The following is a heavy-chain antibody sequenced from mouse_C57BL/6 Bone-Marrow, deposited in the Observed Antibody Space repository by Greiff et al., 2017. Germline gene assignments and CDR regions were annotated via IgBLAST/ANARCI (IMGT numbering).Heavy chain of an antibody. CDR1: GYTFTSYW. V-gene: IGHV1-69*01. CDR2: IDPSDSYT. CDR3: ASEDGYYGSSYNY. J-gene: IGHJ2*01. Sequence: VQLQQPGAELVMPGASVKLSCKASGYTFTSYWMHWVKQRPGQGLEWIGEIDPSDSYTNYNQKFKGKSTLTVDKSSSTAYMRLSSLASEDSAVYSSASEDGYYGSSYNYWGQGTTLTVSS. D-gene: IGHD1-1*01.